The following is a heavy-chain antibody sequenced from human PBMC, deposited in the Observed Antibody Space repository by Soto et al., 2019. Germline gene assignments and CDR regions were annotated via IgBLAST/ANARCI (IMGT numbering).Heavy chain of an antibody. Sequence: QVQLQESGPGLVKPSQTLSLTCTVSGGSISSGGYYWSWIRQHPGKVLEWIGYIYYSGSTYYNPSLKSRVTISVDTSKNQFSLKLSAVTAADTAVYYCAREGGDGYNSHAFDIWGQGTMVTVSS. V-gene: IGHV4-31*03. J-gene: IGHJ3*02. D-gene: IGHD5-12*01. CDR2: IYYSGST. CDR1: GGSISSGGYY. CDR3: AREGGDGYNSHAFDI.